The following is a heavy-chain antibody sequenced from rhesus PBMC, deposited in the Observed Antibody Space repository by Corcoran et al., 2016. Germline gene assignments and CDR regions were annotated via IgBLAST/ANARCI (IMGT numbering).Heavy chain of an antibody. Sequence: QVQLVQSGAEVKKPGSSVKVSCKASGYNFTDYYMHWVRQAPRQGLEWMGWINPYNGNTKYAQKFQGRVTMTRDTSTSTAYMELSSLRSEDTAVYYCARGDSNYHYGLDSWGQGVVVTVSS. D-gene: IGHD4-23*01. J-gene: IGHJ6*01. CDR3: ARGDSNYHYGLDS. V-gene: IGHV1S2*01. CDR2: INPYNGNT. CDR1: GYNFTDYY.